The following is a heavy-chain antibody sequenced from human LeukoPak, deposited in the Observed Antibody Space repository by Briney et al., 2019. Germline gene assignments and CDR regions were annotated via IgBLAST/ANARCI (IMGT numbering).Heavy chain of an antibody. J-gene: IGHJ6*02. CDR3: ASFKVRSGGSWRKLPYYGMDV. V-gene: IGHV4-31*03. D-gene: IGHD2-15*01. CDR2: IYYSGST. Sequence: SETLSLTCTVSGGSISSGGYYWSWIRQHPGKGLEWIGYIYYSGSTYYNPSLKSRVTISVDTSKNQFSLKLSSVTAADTAVYYCASFKVRSGGSWRKLPYYGMDVWGQGTTVTVSS. CDR1: GGSISSGGYY.